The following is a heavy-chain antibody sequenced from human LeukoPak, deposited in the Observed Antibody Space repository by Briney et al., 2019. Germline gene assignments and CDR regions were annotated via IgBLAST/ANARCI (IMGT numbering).Heavy chain of an antibody. CDR3: ARDRGTDAFDI. V-gene: IGHV1-46*01. J-gene: IGHJ3*02. D-gene: IGHD2-15*01. CDR1: GYTFTSYY. CDR2: INPSGVNT. Sequence: ASVKVSFKASGYTFTSYYMHWVRQAPGQGLEWMGIINPSGVNTSYAKKFQGRVTMTRDTSTSTVYMELSSLRSEDTAVYYCARDRGTDAFDIWGQGTMVTVSS.